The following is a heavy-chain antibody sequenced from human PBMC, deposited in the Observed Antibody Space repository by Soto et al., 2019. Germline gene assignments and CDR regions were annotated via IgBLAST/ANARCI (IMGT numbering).Heavy chain of an antibody. CDR3: ARECGSGSYRYYAMDV. CDR1: GGTFSSYT. V-gene: IGHV1-69*12. J-gene: IGHJ6*02. Sequence: QVQLVQSGAEVTKPGSSVKVSCKASGGTFSSYTITWVRQAPGQGLEWMGGIIPIFGTANYAQKFQGRVTITADESTSTAYMELSSLRSEDTAVYYCARECGSGSYRYYAMDVWGQGTTVTVSS. CDR2: IIPIFGTA. D-gene: IGHD3-10*01.